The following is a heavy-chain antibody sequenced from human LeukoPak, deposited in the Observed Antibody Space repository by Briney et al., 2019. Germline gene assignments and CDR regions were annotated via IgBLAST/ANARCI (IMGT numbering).Heavy chain of an antibody. J-gene: IGHJ5*02. CDR1: GYTLTELS. D-gene: IGHD3-10*01. CDR2: FDPEDGET. Sequence: ASVKVSCKVSGYTLTELSMHWVRQAPGKGLEWTGGFDPEDGETIYAQKFQGRVTMTEDTSTDTAYMELSSLRSEDTAVYYCATGPSPTYYYGSGSFLNWFDPWGQGTLVTVSS. V-gene: IGHV1-24*01. CDR3: ATGPSPTYYYGSGSFLNWFDP.